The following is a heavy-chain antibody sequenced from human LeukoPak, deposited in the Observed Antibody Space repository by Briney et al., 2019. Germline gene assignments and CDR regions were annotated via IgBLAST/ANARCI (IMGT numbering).Heavy chain of an antibody. CDR2: ISGSGGST. CDR3: ARGALGYDISYYYMDV. V-gene: IGHV3-23*01. Sequence: PGGSLRLSCAASGFTFSSYAMSWVRQAPGKGLEWVSAISGSGGSTYYADSVKGRFTISRGNAKNTLYLQMNSLRAEDTAVYYCARGALGYDISYYYMDVWGKGTTVTVSS. CDR1: GFTFSSYA. D-gene: IGHD5-12*01. J-gene: IGHJ6*03.